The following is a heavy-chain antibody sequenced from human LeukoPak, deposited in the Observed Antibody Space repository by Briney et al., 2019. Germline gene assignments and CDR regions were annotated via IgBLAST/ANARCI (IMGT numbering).Heavy chain of an antibody. J-gene: IGHJ4*02. V-gene: IGHV3-7*01. CDR3: ARHLSGVTGYSYGRGIDY. D-gene: IGHD5-18*01. CDR1: GFTFSSYW. Sequence: GGSLRLSCAASGFTFSSYWMSWVRQAPGKGLEWVANIKKDGSENYYVDSVKGRFTISRDNAKKSLYLQMKSLRAEGTAVYYCARHLSGVTGYSYGRGIDYWGQGTLVTVSS. CDR2: IKKDGSEN.